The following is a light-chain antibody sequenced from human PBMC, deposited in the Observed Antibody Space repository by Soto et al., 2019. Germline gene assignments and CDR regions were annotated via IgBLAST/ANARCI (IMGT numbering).Light chain of an antibody. J-gene: IGKJ1*01. Sequence: EIVMTQSPATLSVSPGERATLSCRASQSVSRNIAWYQQKPGQAPRLLIYGASTRAIGILARFSGSGSGTEFTLTISSLQSEDFAVYYCQQYNNWPTWAFGQGTKVEIK. CDR3: QQYNNWPTWA. CDR1: QSVSRN. CDR2: GAS. V-gene: IGKV3-15*01.